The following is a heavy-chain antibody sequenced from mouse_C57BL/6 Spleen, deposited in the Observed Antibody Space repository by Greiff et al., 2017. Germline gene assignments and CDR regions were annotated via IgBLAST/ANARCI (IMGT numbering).Heavy chain of an antibody. CDR1: GYAFSSYW. D-gene: IGHD1-1*01. Sequence: QVQLQQSGAELVKPGASVKLSCKASGYAFSSYWMNWVKQRPGKGLEWIGQIYPGDGDTNYNGKFKGKATLTADKSSSTAYMQLSSLTSEDSAVYVCARGRYSLYYFDYWGQGTTLTVSS. J-gene: IGHJ2*01. V-gene: IGHV1-80*01. CDR3: ARGRYSLYYFDY. CDR2: IYPGDGDT.